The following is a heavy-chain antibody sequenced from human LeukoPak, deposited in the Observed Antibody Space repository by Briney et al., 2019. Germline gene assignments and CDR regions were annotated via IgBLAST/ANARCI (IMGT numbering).Heavy chain of an antibody. J-gene: IGHJ4*02. V-gene: IGHV3-30*02. CDR2: IRYDGSNK. Sequence: GGSLRLSCAASGFTFSSYGMHWVRQAPGKGLEGVAFIRYDGSNKYYADSVKGRFTISRDNSKNTLYLQMNSLRAEDTAVYYCAKDSVFGVVITPSYFDYWGQGTLVTVSS. D-gene: IGHD3-3*01. CDR1: GFTFSSYG. CDR3: AKDSVFGVVITPSYFDY.